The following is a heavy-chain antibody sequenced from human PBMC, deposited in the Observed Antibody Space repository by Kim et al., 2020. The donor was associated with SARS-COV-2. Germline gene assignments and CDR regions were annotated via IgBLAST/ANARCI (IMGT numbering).Heavy chain of an antibody. D-gene: IGHD3-9*01. J-gene: IGHJ6*02. CDR3: ARGRTYYDILTGYLHRYGMDV. Sequence: GGSLRLSCAASGFTFSSYDMHWVRQATGKGLEWVSAIGTAGDTYYPGSVKGRFTISRENAKNSLYLQMNSLRAGDTAVYYCARGRTYYDILTGYLHRYGMDVCRQGTTVTVSS. V-gene: IGHV3-13*01. CDR2: IGTAGDT. CDR1: GFTFSSYD.